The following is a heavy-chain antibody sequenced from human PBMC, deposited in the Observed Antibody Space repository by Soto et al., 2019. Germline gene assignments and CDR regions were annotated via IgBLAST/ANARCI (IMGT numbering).Heavy chain of an antibody. V-gene: IGHV1-2*04. CDR1: GYMLTDYH. J-gene: IGHJ6*03. CDR3: ARADSTDCSNGVSPLFYNQDTEV. Sequence: GASVEVAFKASGYMLTDYHIHVVLQAPVQGLEVLGLINPKSGGTSTAQKVQGLVTMTTDTSISTASMELTRLTSDDTAIYYCARADSTDCSNGVSPLFYNQDTEVRGKGNTVNVS. CDR2: INPKSGGT. D-gene: IGHD2-8*01.